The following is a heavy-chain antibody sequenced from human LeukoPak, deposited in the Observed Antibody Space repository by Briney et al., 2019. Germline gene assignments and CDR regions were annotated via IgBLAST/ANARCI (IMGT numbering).Heavy chain of an antibody. CDR3: ATTRYDFWHHFDY. CDR1: GYTLTELS. V-gene: IGHV1-24*01. CDR2: FDPEDGET. J-gene: IGHJ4*02. D-gene: IGHD3-3*01. Sequence: GASVKVSCKVSGYTLTELSMHWVRQAPGKGLEWMGGFDPEDGETVYALKFQGRVTMTENTSTDTAYMELSSLRSEDTAVYYCATTRYDFWHHFDYWGQGTLVTVSS.